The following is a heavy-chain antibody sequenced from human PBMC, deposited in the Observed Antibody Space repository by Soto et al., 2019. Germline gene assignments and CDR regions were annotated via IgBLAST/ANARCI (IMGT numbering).Heavy chain of an antibody. Sequence: GGSLRLSCAASGFTFSSYSMNWVRQAPGKGLEWVSSISSSSSYIYYADSVKGRFTISRDNAKNSLYLQMNSLRAEDTAVYYCARENNINPRSGSYFDYWGQGT. CDR1: GFTFSSYS. CDR3: ARENNINPRSGSYFDY. V-gene: IGHV3-21*01. CDR2: ISSSSSYI. J-gene: IGHJ4*02. D-gene: IGHD1-26*01.